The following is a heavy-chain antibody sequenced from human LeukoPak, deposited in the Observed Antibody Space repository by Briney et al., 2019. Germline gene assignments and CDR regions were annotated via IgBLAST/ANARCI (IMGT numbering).Heavy chain of an antibody. CDR2: INGSGGST. Sequence: GGSLRLSCAASGFTFSSYAMSWVRQAPGKGLEWVSAINGSGGSTYYADSVKGRFTISRDNSKNTLYLQMNSLRAEDTAVYYCAKDRRVLLWFGGGGSWFDPWGQGTLVTVS. V-gene: IGHV3-23*01. CDR1: GFTFSSYA. CDR3: AKDRRVLLWFGGGGSWFDP. J-gene: IGHJ5*02. D-gene: IGHD3-10*01.